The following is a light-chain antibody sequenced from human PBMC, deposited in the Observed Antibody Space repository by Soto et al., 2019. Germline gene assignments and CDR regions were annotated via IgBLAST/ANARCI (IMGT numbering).Light chain of an antibody. CDR3: QTYDGTSWV. Sequence: FMLTQPHSVSESPGKTVTLSCTRSSGNIAFNYVQWYQQRPGSAPTIVIYEDQKRPSGVPDRFSGSIVSSSNSASLTISGLKTEDEADYYCQTYDGTSWVFGGGTKVTVL. CDR2: EDQ. CDR1: SGNIAFNY. V-gene: IGLV6-57*03. J-gene: IGLJ3*02.